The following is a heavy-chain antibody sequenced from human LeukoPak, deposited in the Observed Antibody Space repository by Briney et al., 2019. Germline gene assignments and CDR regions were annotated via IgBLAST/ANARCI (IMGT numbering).Heavy chain of an antibody. D-gene: IGHD2-2*01. V-gene: IGHV1-69*06. J-gene: IGHJ6*03. CDR2: IIPIFGTA. CDR1: GGTFSSYA. Sequence: SVKVSCKASGGTFSSYAISWVRQAPGQGLEWMGGIIPIFGTANYAQKFQGRVTITADKSTSTAYMELSSLRSEDTAVYYCARERGYCSSTSCYVHYYMDVWGKGTTVTVSS. CDR3: ARERGYCSSTSCYVHYYMDV.